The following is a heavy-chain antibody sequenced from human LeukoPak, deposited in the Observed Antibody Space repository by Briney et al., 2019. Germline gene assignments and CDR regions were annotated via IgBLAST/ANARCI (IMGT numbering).Heavy chain of an antibody. J-gene: IGHJ4*02. CDR2: ISGSGGST. D-gene: IGHD3-10*01. CDR1: GFTFSSYA. V-gene: IGHV3-23*01. Sequence: GGSLRLSCAASGFTFSSYAMSWVRQAPGKGLEWVSDISGSGGSTYYADSVKGRFTISRDTSKNTLYLQMNSLRAEDTAVYYCATDYGSGSPHERDYFDYWGQGTLVTVSS. CDR3: ATDYGSGSPHERDYFDY.